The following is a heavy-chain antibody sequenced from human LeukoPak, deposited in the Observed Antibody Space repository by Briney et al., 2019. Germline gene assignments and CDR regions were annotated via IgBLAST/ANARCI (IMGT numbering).Heavy chain of an antibody. Sequence: GGSLRLACAASGFTFSSYSIKWDRQAPGKGLEWVSSVSSSSSYIYYADSVKGRFTISRDNAKSSLYLQMNSLRAEDTAVYYCARDRSGSSWGQGTLVTVSS. V-gene: IGHV3-21*01. CDR2: VSSSSSYI. CDR3: ARDRSGSS. CDR1: GFTFSSYS. D-gene: IGHD1-26*01. J-gene: IGHJ4*02.